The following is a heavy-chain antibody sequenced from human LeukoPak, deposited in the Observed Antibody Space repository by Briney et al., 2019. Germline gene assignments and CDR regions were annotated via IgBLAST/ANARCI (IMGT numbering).Heavy chain of an antibody. D-gene: IGHD3-22*01. J-gene: IGHJ3*02. V-gene: IGHV3-20*04. CDR3: AKDVYFDSSGYYYEGAFDI. Sequence: GGSLRLSCAASGFTFDDYGMSWVRQAPGKGLEWVSGINWNGGSTGYADSVKGRFTISRDNSKNTLSLQMNSLRADDTAVYYCAKDVYFDSSGYYYEGAFDIWGQGTMVTVSS. CDR1: GFTFDDYG. CDR2: INWNGGST.